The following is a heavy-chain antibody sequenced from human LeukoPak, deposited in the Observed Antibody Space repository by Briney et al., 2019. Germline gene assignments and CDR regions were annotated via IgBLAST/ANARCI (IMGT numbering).Heavy chain of an antibody. CDR3: ARKAPKKGCFDP. V-gene: IGHV4-4*09. CDR1: GGSNNSYY. CDR2: THPSGNS. J-gene: IGHJ5*02. Sequence: PSETLSLSCTVSGGSNNSYYWSWIRQPPGKGLEWIGYTHPSGNSNYSPSLKSRVTISIDTSRNQFSLKLSSVTAADTAVYYCARKAPKKGCFDPWGQGTLVNVSS.